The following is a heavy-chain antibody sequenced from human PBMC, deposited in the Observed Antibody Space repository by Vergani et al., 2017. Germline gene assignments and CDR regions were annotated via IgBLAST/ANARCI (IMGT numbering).Heavy chain of an antibody. CDR3: ARVDAQVPATSHFYYMDV. J-gene: IGHJ6*03. CDR1: GGSISSGDHC. V-gene: IGHV4-31*11. Sequence: QVQLQESGPGVVKPSQTLSLTCAVSGGSISSGDHCWTWIRQRPGKGLEWIGYIFYSGTTYANPSLRSRRTISVDTSQNQFSLKLRSVTAADTAVYYCARVDAQVPATSHFYYMDVWGKGTTVVVSS. CDR2: IFYSGTT. D-gene: IGHD6-25*01.